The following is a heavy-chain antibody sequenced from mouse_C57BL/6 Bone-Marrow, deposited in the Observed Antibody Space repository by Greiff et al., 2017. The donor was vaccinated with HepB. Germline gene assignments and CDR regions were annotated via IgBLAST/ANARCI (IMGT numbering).Heavy chain of an antibody. CDR1: GYAFTNYL. V-gene: IGHV1-54*01. D-gene: IGHD1-1*01. Sequence: QVQLQQSGAELVRPGTSVKVSCKASGYAFTNYLIEWVKQRPGQGLEWIGVINPGSGGTNYNEKFKGKATLTADKSSSTAYMQLSSLTSEDSAVYFCARGEILRGYFDVWGTVTTVTVSS. J-gene: IGHJ1*03. CDR3: ARGEILRGYFDV. CDR2: INPGSGGT.